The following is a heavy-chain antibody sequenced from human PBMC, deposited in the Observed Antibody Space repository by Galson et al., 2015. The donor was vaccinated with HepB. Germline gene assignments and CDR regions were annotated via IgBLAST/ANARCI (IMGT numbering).Heavy chain of an antibody. Sequence: SLRLSCAGSGFNSSIFWMSWVRQAPGKGLEWVASIKQDGREKYYVGPVKGRFTISRDNAGNSLYLQMNSLRGEDTALYYFARSSGGYFDSWGHGILVTVSS. J-gene: IGHJ4*01. CDR1: GFNSSIFW. D-gene: IGHD1-1*01. CDR3: ARSSGGYFDS. CDR2: IKQDGREK. V-gene: IGHV3-7*01.